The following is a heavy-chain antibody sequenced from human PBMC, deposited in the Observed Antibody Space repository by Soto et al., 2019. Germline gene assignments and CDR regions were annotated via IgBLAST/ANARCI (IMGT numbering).Heavy chain of an antibody. J-gene: IGHJ3*02. D-gene: IGHD4-17*01. CDR3: ARERLGNGDFDI. Sequence: QVQLVESGGGVVQPGRSLGLSCAASGFTFSSYAMYWVRQAPGKGLEWVAVISYDGSNKYYADSVKGRFTISRDNSKNTLYLQMNSLRAEDTAVYYCARERLGNGDFDIWGQGTMVTVSS. V-gene: IGHV3-30-3*01. CDR1: GFTFSSYA. CDR2: ISYDGSNK.